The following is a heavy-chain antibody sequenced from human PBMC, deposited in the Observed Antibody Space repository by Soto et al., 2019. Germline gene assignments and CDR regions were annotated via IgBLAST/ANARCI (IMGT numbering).Heavy chain of an antibody. CDR1: GGSISSYY. CDR3: ARAARIPGPRGHFDY. J-gene: IGHJ4*02. V-gene: IGHV4-4*07. D-gene: IGHD2-2*02. CDR2: IYSRGST. Sequence: PSETLSLTCTVSGGSISSYYWNWIRQPAGKGLEWIGRIYSRGSTNYNPSLKSRVTMSVDTSKNQFSLKLNSVTAADTAVYYCARAARIPGPRGHFDYWGRGTLVTVSS.